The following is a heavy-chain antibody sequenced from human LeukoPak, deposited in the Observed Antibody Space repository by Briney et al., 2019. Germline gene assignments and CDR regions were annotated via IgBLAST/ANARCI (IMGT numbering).Heavy chain of an antibody. V-gene: IGHV3-7*01. CDR2: IKQDGSEK. CDR3: ARGYCSGGTCYLDY. Sequence: GGSLRLSCAASGFTFSSYWMSWVRQAPGKGLEWVANIKQDGSEKYYVDSVKGRFTISRDNAKNSLYLQMNSLRAEDTAVYYCARGYCSGGTCYLDYWGQGTLVTVSS. CDR1: GFTFSSYW. D-gene: IGHD2-15*01. J-gene: IGHJ4*02.